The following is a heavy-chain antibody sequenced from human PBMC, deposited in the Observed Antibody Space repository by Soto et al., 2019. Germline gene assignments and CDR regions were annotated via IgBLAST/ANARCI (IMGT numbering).Heavy chain of an antibody. CDR3: ARSYGDYDTYFYYYYMDV. CDR2: ISSDGGST. V-gene: IGHV3-64*01. J-gene: IGHJ6*03. CDR1: GFTFNTYA. Sequence: QPGGSLRLSCAACGFTFNTYAMNWVRQAPGKGLEYVSVISSDGGSTYYANSVKGRFTISRDNSKNTLYLQMGRLRPEDMAVYFCARSYGDYDTYFYYYYMDVWGKGTTVTVSS. D-gene: IGHD4-17*01.